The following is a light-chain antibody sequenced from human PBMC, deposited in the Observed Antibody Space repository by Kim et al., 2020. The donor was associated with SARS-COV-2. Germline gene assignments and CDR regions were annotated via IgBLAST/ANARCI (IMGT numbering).Light chain of an antibody. CDR3: QQYGNSLFP. V-gene: IGKV3-20*01. CDR1: QSVRVNY. Sequence: DIVLTQSPGTLSLSPGERATLSCRTSQSVRVNYLAWYQQKPGQAPRLLIYGAFNRAIGIPDRFSGSGSGTDFTLTISRLGPEDFAVYYCQQYGNSLFPFGPGTKVDIK. J-gene: IGKJ3*01. CDR2: GAF.